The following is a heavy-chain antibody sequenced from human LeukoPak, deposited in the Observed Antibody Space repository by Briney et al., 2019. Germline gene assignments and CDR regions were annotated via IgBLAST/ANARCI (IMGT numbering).Heavy chain of an antibody. J-gene: IGHJ4*02. CDR1: GDSISSSSYY. Sequence: PSETLSLTCIVSGDSISSSSYYWGWVRQPPGKGLEWIGYIYHSGSTYYNPSLKSRVTISVDRSKNQFSLKVSSVTAADTAVYYCARDLHYGSGIGYWGQGTLVTVSS. CDR3: ARDLHYGSGIGY. CDR2: IYHSGST. D-gene: IGHD3-10*01. V-gene: IGHV4-39*07.